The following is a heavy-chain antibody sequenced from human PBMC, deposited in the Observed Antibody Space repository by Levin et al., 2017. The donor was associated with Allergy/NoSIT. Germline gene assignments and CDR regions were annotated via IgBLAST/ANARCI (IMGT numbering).Heavy chain of an antibody. CDR3: ARERGVRNKVTGWFDP. Sequence: SCSVSGGSISSRNYYWAWIRQPPGKGLEWIGSIDYTGTTYYNPSLNSRLSISVDTSKNQFSLNLISVTAADTAVYFCARERGVRNKVTGWFDPWGQGTLVAVSS. D-gene: IGHD3-3*01. CDR1: GGSISSRNYY. V-gene: IGHV4-39*07. J-gene: IGHJ5*01. CDR2: IDYTGTT.